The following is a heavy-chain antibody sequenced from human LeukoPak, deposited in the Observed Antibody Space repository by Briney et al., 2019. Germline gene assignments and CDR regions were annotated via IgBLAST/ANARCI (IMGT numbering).Heavy chain of an antibody. D-gene: IGHD3-22*01. J-gene: IGHJ4*02. CDR1: GFTFSNFW. Sequence: GGSLRLSCAASGFTFSNFWMSWVRQAPGKGLEWVANIKQDGSEIYYVDSVKGRFTISRDNAKNSLYLQMNSLRAEDTAVYYCAGIDSSTSAYYFDNWGQGTLITVSS. CDR2: IKQDGSEI. CDR3: AGIDSSTSAYYFDN. V-gene: IGHV3-7*01.